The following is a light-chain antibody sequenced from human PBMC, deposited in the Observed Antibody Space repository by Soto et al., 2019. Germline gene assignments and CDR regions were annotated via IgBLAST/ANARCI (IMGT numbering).Light chain of an antibody. CDR3: SSYTTSYFYV. V-gene: IGLV2-14*01. CDR1: GRDIGAYNY. CDR2: EVE. J-gene: IGLJ1*01. Sequence: QSALTQPASVSGSPGQSITISCTGSGRDIGAYNYVSWYQQHPGKAPKLIIYEVENRPSGVSNRFSASKSAFTASLTISGLQAEHEAHYYCSSYTTSYFYVFGPGTKVTVL.